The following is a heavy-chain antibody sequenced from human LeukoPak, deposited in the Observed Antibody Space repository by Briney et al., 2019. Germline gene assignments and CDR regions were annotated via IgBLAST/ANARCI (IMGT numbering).Heavy chain of an antibody. CDR1: GFTFSSYA. J-gene: IGHJ5*02. CDR3: ARPLTVVTESYWFDP. CDR2: ISGSGGST. D-gene: IGHD4-23*01. V-gene: IGHV3-23*01. Sequence: GGSLRLSCAASGFTFSSYAMSWVRQAPGKGLEWVSAISGSGGSTYYADSVKGRFTISRDNAKNTLYLQMNSLRAEDTAVYYCARPLTVVTESYWFDPWGQGTLVTVSS.